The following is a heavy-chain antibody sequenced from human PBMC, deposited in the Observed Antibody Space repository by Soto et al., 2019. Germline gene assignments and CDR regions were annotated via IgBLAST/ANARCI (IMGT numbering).Heavy chain of an antibody. Sequence: GGSLRLSCAASGFTVSSNYMSWVRQAPGKGLEWVSVIYSGGSTYYADSVKGRFTISRDNSKNTLYLQMNSLRAEDTAVYYCARPWNYYDSSGYPSLGDYWGQGTLVTVFS. J-gene: IGHJ4*02. CDR3: ARPWNYYDSSGYPSLGDY. V-gene: IGHV3-53*01. CDR2: IYSGGST. D-gene: IGHD3-22*01. CDR1: GFTVSSNY.